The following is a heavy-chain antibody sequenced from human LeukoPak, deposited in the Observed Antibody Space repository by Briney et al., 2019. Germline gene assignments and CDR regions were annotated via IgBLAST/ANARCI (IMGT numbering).Heavy chain of an antibody. J-gene: IGHJ5*02. CDR3: ARVYYDFWSGYLNWFDP. CDR1: GGSISSYY. V-gene: IGHV4-59*01. D-gene: IGHD3-3*01. CDR2: IYYSGST. Sequence: SETLSLTCTVSGGSISSYYWSWIRQPPGKGLEWIGYIYYSGSTNYNPSLKSRVTISVDTSKNQFSLKLSSVTAADTAVYYCARVYYDFWSGYLNWFDPWSQGTLVTVSS.